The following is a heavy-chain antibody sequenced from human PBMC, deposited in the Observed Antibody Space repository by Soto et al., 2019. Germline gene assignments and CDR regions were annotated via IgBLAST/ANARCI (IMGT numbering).Heavy chain of an antibody. J-gene: IGHJ6*02. D-gene: IGHD3-3*01. Sequence: QVQLVQSGAEVKKPGSSVKVSCKASGGTFSSYAISWVRQDPGQGLEWMGGIIPIFGTANYAQKFQGRVTITADESTSTAYMELSSLRSEDTAVYYCASGDYDFWSGPGGGMDVWGQGTTVTVSS. CDR2: IIPIFGTA. V-gene: IGHV1-69*12. CDR1: GGTFSSYA. CDR3: ASGDYDFWSGPGGGMDV.